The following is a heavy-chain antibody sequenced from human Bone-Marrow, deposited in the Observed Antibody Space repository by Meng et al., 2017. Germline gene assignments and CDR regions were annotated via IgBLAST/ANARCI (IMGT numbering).Heavy chain of an antibody. D-gene: IGHD3-10*01. Sequence: GTRLQWGHRLVKLSQTLSLTCTVSGGSINSSDYYWSWIRPHPRKGLEWIGFIYYTGSTQYNPSLKSRVTISVDASKNQFSLKLSSVTAADTAVYYCARATYGSGKDFWGQGTMVTVSS. CDR3: ARATYGSGKDF. V-gene: IGHV4-31*03. CDR1: GGSINSSDYY. J-gene: IGHJ4*02. CDR2: IYYTGST.